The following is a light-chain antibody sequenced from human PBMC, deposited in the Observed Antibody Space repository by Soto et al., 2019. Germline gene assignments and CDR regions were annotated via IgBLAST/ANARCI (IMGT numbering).Light chain of an antibody. Sequence: DIQMTQSPSSLSASVGNLFTITCRASQTISKFFNWYQQTSGNAPKLLLSTASTLQSGVPSRFSGSGYGTDLTLTINSIKHEDFETYYCQQSYSNPITFGQGTRLEIK. J-gene: IGKJ5*01. CDR2: TAS. CDR1: QTISKF. CDR3: QQSYSNPIT. V-gene: IGKV1-39*01.